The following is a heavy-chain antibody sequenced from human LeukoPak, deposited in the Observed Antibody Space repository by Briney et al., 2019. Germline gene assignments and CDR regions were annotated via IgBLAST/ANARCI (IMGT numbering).Heavy chain of an antibody. J-gene: IGHJ4*02. V-gene: IGHV4-59*01. D-gene: IGHD3-22*01. Sequence: SETLSLTCTVSGVPTTSYYWSWIRQPPGKGLVWSGYIYYSGSTNYNPSLKSRVTISVDTSKNQFSLKLSSLTAADTAVYYCARDTSGYRRGSFDYWGQGTLVTVSS. CDR2: IYYSGST. CDR3: ARDTSGYRRGSFDY. CDR1: GVPTTSYY.